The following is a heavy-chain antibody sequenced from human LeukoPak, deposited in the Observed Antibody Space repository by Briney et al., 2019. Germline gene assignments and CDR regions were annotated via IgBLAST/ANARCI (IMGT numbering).Heavy chain of an antibody. CDR3: ARGNYYDSTTYYRAFDI. CDR2: IYHSGST. J-gene: IGHJ3*02. V-gene: IGHV4-4*02. CDR1: GGSISSSNW. D-gene: IGHD3-22*01. Sequence: SETLSLTCAVSGGSISSSNWWSWVRQPPGKGLEWIGEIYHSGSTNYNPSLKSRVTISVGTSKNQFSLKLSSVTAADTAVYYCARGNYYDSTTYYRAFDIWGQGTMVTVSS.